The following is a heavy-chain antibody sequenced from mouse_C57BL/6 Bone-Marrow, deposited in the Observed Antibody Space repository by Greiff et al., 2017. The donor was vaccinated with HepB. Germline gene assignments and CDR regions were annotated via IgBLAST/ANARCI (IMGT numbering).Heavy chain of an antibody. CDR3: ARDQLLYAMDY. CDR2: ISDGGRYT. V-gene: IGHV5-4*01. Sequence: EVHLVEPGGGLVKPGGSLKLSCAASGFTFSSYALSWVRQTPEKRLEWVATISDGGRYTYYPDNVKGRFTISRDNAKNNLYLQMSHLKSEDTAMYYCARDQLLYAMDYWGQGTSVTVSS. CDR1: GFTFSSYA. J-gene: IGHJ4*01.